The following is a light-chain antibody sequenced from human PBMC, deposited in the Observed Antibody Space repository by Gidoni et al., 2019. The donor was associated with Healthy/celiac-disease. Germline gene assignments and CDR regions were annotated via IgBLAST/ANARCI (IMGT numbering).Light chain of an antibody. CDR1: QSISSY. J-gene: IGKJ1*01. Sequence: DIQMTQSPSSLSASEGDRVTITCRASQSISSYLNWYQQKPGKAPKLLIYAASSLQSGVPSRFSGSGSGTDFTLTISSLQPEDFATYYCQQSYSTPRTFXQXTKVEIK. CDR3: QQSYSTPRT. CDR2: AAS. V-gene: IGKV1-39*01.